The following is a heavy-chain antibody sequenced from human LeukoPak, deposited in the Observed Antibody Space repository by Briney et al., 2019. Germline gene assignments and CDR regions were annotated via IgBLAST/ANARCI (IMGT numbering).Heavy chain of an antibody. V-gene: IGHV4-38-2*02. CDR3: ARSWDSSSSNGFDP. D-gene: IGHD6-6*01. J-gene: IGHJ5*02. CDR2: FYHGGST. Sequence: SETLSLTCTVSGYSISTGYYWDWIRPPPGKWLEWIGTFYHGGSTYYNPSLKSRVTISADTSKNQFSLNLTSVTAADTAVYYCARSWDSSSSNGFDPWGQGTLVTVSS. CDR1: GYSISTGYY.